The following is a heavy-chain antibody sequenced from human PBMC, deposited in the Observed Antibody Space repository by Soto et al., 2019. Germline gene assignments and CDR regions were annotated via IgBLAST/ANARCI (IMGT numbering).Heavy chain of an antibody. D-gene: IGHD6-13*01. V-gene: IGHV3-53*01. CDR2: LYSGGTT. J-gene: IGHJ4*02. CDR1: GFNFIRKY. CDR3: ARGGCARSSCSCDW. Sequence: EVQLVESGGGLIQPGGSLRLSCAASGFNFIRKYMIWVRQAPGKGLEWVSILYSGGTTYYADSVKGRFTISRDNSKKTVYLDMNSLRVEDTAIYYCARGGCARSSCSCDWWGQGTLVTVS.